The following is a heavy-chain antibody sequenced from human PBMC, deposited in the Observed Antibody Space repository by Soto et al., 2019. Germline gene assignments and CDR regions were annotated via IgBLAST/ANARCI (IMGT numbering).Heavy chain of an antibody. V-gene: IGHV1-18*01. J-gene: IGHJ4*02. D-gene: IGHD4-17*01. CDR2: ISAYNGNT. Sequence: QVQLVQSGAEVKKPGASVKVSCKASGYTFTSYGISWVRQAPGQGLEWMGWISAYNGNTNYAPKLQGRVTMTTDTSTSTAYMELRSLRSDDTAVYYCAREHLNFYGDYRAEFDYWGQGTLVTVSS. CDR3: AREHLNFYGDYRAEFDY. CDR1: GYTFTSYG.